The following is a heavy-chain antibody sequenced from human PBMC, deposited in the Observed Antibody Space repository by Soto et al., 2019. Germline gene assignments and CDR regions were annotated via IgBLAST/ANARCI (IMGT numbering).Heavy chain of an antibody. D-gene: IGHD4-17*01. CDR1: GGSISSSTYY. CDR3: ARGFPTVVTVDY. J-gene: IGHJ4*02. Sequence: ETLSLTCTVSGGSISSSTYYWGWIRQPPGKGLEWIGSIYNSGSTYYNPSLKSRITISVDTSKNQFSLKLSSVTAADTAVYYCARGFPTVVTVDYWGQGTLVTVSS. V-gene: IGHV4-39*01. CDR2: IYNSGST.